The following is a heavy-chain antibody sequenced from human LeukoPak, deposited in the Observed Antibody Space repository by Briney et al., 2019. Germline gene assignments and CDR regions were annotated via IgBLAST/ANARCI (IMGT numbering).Heavy chain of an antibody. D-gene: IGHD3-22*01. J-gene: IGHJ4*02. CDR1: GGTFSSYA. CDR2: IIPIFGIA. Sequence: SVKVSCKASGGTFSSYAISWVRQAPGQGLEWMGRIIPIFGIANYAQKFQGRVTITADKSTSTAYMELSSLRSEGTAVYYCASTDSSGYYKERFDYWGQGTLVTVSS. CDR3: ASTDSSGYYKERFDY. V-gene: IGHV1-69*04.